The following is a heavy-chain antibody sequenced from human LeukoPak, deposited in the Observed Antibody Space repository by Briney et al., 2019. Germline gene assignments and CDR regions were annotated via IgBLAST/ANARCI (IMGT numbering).Heavy chain of an antibody. J-gene: IGHJ4*02. CDR2: IYTSGST. D-gene: IGHD3-22*01. Sequence: ALSLTCTVSGGSISSGSYYWSWIRQPAGKGLEWIGRIYTSGSTNYNPSLKSRVTISVDTSKNQFSLKLSSVTAADTAVYYCARSTGQYYYDSSGYGYYGYWGQGTLVTASS. CDR3: ARSTGQYYYDSSGYGYYGY. V-gene: IGHV4-61*02. CDR1: GGSISSGSYY.